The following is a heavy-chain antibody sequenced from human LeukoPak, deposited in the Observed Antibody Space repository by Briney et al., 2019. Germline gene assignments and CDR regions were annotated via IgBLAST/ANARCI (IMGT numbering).Heavy chain of an antibody. J-gene: IGHJ3*02. V-gene: IGHV1-2*02. Sequence: ASVKVSCKASGYTFNGYYMHWVRQAPGQGLEWMGWINPNSGGTNFAQKFQGRVTMTRDTSINTVYMELTSLRSDDTAVYYCARSDIVVEPVLDGFDIWGQGTMVTVSS. CDR3: ARSDIVVEPVLDGFDI. D-gene: IGHD2-2*01. CDR2: INPNSGGT. CDR1: GYTFNGYY.